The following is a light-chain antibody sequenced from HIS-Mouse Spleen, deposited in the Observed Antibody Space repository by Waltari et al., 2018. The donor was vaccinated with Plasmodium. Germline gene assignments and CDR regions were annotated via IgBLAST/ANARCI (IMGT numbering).Light chain of an antibody. J-gene: IGLJ3*02. CDR3: YSTDSSGNHRV. CDR2: EDS. CDR1: ALPKKY. V-gene: IGLV3-10*01. Sequence: VSPGQTARITCSGDALPKKYAYWYQQKSGQAPVLGIYEDSKRPSGIHERFSGSSSGTMATLTISGAQVEDEADYYCYSTDSSGNHRVFGGGTKLTVL.